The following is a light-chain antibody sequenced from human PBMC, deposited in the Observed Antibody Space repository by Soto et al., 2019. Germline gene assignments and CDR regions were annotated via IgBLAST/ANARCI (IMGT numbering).Light chain of an antibody. CDR3: QQYNNWPPLT. V-gene: IGKV3-15*01. Sequence: EIVMTQSPATLSVSPGEXATLSCRASQSVSSNLAWYQQKPGQAPRLLIYGASTRATGIPARFSGSGSGTEFTLTISSLQSEDFAVYYCQQYNNWPPLTFGQGTKLEIK. CDR1: QSVSSN. J-gene: IGKJ2*01. CDR2: GAS.